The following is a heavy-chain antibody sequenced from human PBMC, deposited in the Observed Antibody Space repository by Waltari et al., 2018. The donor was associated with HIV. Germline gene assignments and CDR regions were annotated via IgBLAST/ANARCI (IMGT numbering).Heavy chain of an antibody. CDR3: VKDSGRAADVFDL. V-gene: IGHV3-23*01. D-gene: IGHD3-10*01. J-gene: IGHJ3*01. CDR2: IRGGGET. Sequence: QLLESGGGLVEPGGSLRLSCAASGFIFPDFAMDWVRKAPGKGLEWVSAIRGGGETFYADSMKGRFTISRDNSKNTLYLQMNSLRADDAAVYYCVKDSGRAADVFDLWGQGTMVTVSS. CDR1: GFIFPDFA.